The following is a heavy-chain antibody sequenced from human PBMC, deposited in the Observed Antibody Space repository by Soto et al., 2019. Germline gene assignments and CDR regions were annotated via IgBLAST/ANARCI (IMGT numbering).Heavy chain of an antibody. D-gene: IGHD3-22*01. CDR1: GFTFSDYC. V-gene: IGHV3-11*01. CDR3: ATDEMAPYYYDSSGYYPHYYGMDV. Sequence: GGSLRLSCAASGFTFSDYCMSWIRQAPGKGLEWVSYISSSGSTIYYADSVKGRFTISRDNAKNSLYLQMNSLRAEDTAVYYCATDEMAPYYYDSSGYYPHYYGMDVWGQGTTVTVSS. CDR2: ISSSGSTI. J-gene: IGHJ6*02.